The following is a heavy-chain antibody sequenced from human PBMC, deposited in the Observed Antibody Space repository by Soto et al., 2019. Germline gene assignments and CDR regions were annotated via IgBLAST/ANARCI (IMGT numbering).Heavy chain of an antibody. V-gene: IGHV4-39*01. D-gene: IGHD3-10*01. J-gene: IGHJ4*02. CDR2: IYYSGST. Sequence: PSETLSLTCTVSGGSISSYYWCWIRQPPGKGLEWIGSIYYSGSTYYNPSLKSRVTISVDTSKNQFSLKLSSVTAADTAVYYCARRSYGSGSYFIDYWGQGTLVTVS. CDR1: GGSISSYY. CDR3: ARRSYGSGSYFIDY.